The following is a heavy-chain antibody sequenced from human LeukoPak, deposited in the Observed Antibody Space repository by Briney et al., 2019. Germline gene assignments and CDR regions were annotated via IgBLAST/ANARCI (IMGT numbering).Heavy chain of an antibody. Sequence: GGSLRLSCAASGFTFSSCGMHWVRQAPGKGLEWVAVIWYDGSNKYYADSVKGRFTISRDNSKNTLYLQMNSLRAEDTAVYYCARDPCSGGSCYLYYWGQGTLVTVSS. CDR3: ARDPCSGGSCYLYY. J-gene: IGHJ4*02. V-gene: IGHV3-33*01. CDR2: IWYDGSNK. D-gene: IGHD2-15*01. CDR1: GFTFSSCG.